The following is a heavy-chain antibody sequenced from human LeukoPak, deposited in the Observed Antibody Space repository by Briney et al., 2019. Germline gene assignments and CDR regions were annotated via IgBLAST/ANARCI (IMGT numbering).Heavy chain of an antibody. CDR2: ISISAHTT. J-gene: IGHJ5*02. D-gene: IGHD1-26*01. V-gene: IGHV3-23*01. CDR3: AKDSGIFYGWFDH. CDR1: GFTFSRYA. Sequence: GGSLRLSCAASGFTFSRYAMSWVGQAPGKGVEWVSLISISAHTTHYAYSLKGLLTISTDNSRNTLYLQMNSLRAEDTAVYFCAKDSGIFYGWFDHWGQGTLVTVSS.